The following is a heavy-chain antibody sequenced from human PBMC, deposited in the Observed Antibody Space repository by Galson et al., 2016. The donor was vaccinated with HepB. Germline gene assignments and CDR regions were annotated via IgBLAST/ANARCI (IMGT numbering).Heavy chain of an antibody. CDR2: VIPMFGAP. D-gene: IGHD4/OR15-4a*01. CDR3: AGGPRSVTMSQGATPSYFAY. Sequence: SVKVSCKASGDTFRSYAISWVRQAPGQGLEWIGGVIPMFGAPKNAQRFQDRVTIAADESTSTAYMELTNLRSEDTAVYYCAGGPRSVTMSQGATPSYFAYWGQGTLITVSS. CDR1: GDTFRSYA. J-gene: IGHJ4*02. V-gene: IGHV1-69*13.